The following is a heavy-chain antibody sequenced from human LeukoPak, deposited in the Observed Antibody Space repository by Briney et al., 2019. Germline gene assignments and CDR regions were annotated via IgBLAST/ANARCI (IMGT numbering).Heavy chain of an antibody. CDR1: GASVSSASY. D-gene: IGHD1-26*01. CDR2: IYNGVNT. CDR3: ARSRAFNSGAFDP. J-gene: IGHJ5*02. Sequence: SETLSLTCTVSGASVSSASYWTWIRQPPGKGVEWIAHIYNGVNTNYNPSLKSRVTISVDTSKNQSSLRLNSVTAADTAVYYCARSRAFNSGAFDPWGQGSLVTVSS. V-gene: IGHV4-61*01.